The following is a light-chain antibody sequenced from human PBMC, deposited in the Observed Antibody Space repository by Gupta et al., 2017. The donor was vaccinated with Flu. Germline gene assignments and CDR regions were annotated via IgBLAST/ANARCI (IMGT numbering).Light chain of an antibody. CDR3: QQSDSVPWT. J-gene: IGKJ1*01. Sequence: DTQMTQSPSSLSASIGDRVTITCRASQSTSTYLNWYQQQPGKAPKLLIYAASSLQSGVPSRFSGSGSGTDFTLTITSLQSEDFATYYCQQSDSVPWTFGQGTKVEIK. CDR2: AAS. V-gene: IGKV1-39*01. CDR1: QSTSTY.